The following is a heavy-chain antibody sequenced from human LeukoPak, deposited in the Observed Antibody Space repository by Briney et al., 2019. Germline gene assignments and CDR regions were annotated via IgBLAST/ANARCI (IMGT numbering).Heavy chain of an antibody. Sequence: GGPLRLSCAASGFTFSSYAMHGVRQAPGKGLEWVAVISYDGSNKYYANSVKGRFTISRDNSKNTLYLQMNSLRAEDTAVYYCARVGVVVTNYYYYGMGVWGQGTTVTVSS. CDR3: ARVGVVVTNYYYYGMGV. V-gene: IGHV3-30*04. CDR2: ISYDGSNK. J-gene: IGHJ6*02. CDR1: GFTFSSYA. D-gene: IGHD3-22*01.